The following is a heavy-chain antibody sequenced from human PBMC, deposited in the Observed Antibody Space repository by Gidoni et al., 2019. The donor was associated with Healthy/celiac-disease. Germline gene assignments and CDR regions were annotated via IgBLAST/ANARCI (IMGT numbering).Heavy chain of an antibody. CDR3: AKLQGLYGDYGGLYFDY. CDR1: GFTFSSYA. Sequence: EVQLLESGGGLVQPGGSLRLSCAASGFTFSSYAMSWVRQAPGKGLEWVSAISGSCGSTYYADSVKGRFTISRDNSKNTLYLQMNSLRAEDTAVYYCAKLQGLYGDYGGLYFDYRGQGTLVTVSS. CDR2: ISGSCGST. V-gene: IGHV3-23*01. J-gene: IGHJ4*02. D-gene: IGHD4-17*01.